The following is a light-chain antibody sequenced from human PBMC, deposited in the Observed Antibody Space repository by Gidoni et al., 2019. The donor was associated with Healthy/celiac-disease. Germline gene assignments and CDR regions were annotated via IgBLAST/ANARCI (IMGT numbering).Light chain of an antibody. V-gene: IGLV2-18*02. J-gene: IGLJ2*01. Sequence: QAAPTQPPPAAGAPRQSVPISCTGTSSDVGSYNRVSWYQQPPGTAPKLMIYEVSNRPSGVPDRFSGSKSGNTASLTISGLQAEDEADYYCSSYTSSSTLYVVFGGGTKLTVL. CDR1: SSDVGSYNR. CDR2: EVS. CDR3: SSYTSSSTLYVV.